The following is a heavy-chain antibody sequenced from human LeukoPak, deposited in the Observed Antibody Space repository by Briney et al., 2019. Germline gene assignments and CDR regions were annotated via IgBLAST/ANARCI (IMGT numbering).Heavy chain of an antibody. CDR2: IYTSGST. CDR3: ARDWGYDSRGYTWGAFDI. Sequence: SETLSLTCTVSGGSISSGSYYWSWIRQPAGKGLEWIGRIYTSGSTNYNPSLKSRVTISVDTSRNQFSLKLSSVTAADTAVYYCARDWGYDSRGYTWGAFDIWGQGTMVTVSS. V-gene: IGHV4-61*02. CDR1: GGSISSGSYY. J-gene: IGHJ3*02. D-gene: IGHD3-22*01.